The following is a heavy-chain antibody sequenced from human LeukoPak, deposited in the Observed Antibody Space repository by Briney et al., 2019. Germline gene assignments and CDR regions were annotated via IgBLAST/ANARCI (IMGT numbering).Heavy chain of an antibody. CDR1: GFTFRNYN. V-gene: IGHV3-48*01. Sequence: PGGSLRLSCAASGFTFRNYNMNWVRQAPGKGLEWISYISSRGSTIYYAESVKGRFTISRDNAENSLYLQMNSLRAEDTAVYYCARRMAASATGGRFQDWGQGSLVTVSS. CDR3: ARRMAASATGGRFQD. D-gene: IGHD6-25*01. J-gene: IGHJ1*01. CDR2: ISSRGSTI.